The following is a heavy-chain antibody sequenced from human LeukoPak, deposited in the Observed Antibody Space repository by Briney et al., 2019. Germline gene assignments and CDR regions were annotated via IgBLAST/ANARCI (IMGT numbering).Heavy chain of an antibody. CDR1: GFNFGTYS. Sequence: GGSLRLSCAASGFNFGTYSMHWARQAPGKGLEWVAVIWYDGSNEDYVDSVKGRFTISRDNSKNTLYLQMNSLRAEDTAVYFCARTAYSDEGMDVWGKGTTVTVSS. CDR3: ARTAYSDEGMDV. J-gene: IGHJ6*03. V-gene: IGHV3-33*01. D-gene: IGHD2-21*01. CDR2: IWYDGSNE.